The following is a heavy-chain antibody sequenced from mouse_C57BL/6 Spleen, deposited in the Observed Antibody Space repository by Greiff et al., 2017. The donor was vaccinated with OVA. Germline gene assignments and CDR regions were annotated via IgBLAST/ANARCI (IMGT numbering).Heavy chain of an antibody. CDR2: INPNNGGT. D-gene: IGHD2-4*01. CDR1: GYTFTDYY. J-gene: IGHJ3*01. CDR3: ARSHYDYDEFAY. V-gene: IGHV1-26*01. Sequence: VQLKQSGPELVKPGASVKISCKASGYTFTDYYMNWVKQSHGKSLEWIGDINPNNGGTSYNQKFKGKATLTVDKSSSTAYMELRSLTSEDSAVYYCARSHYDYDEFAYWGQGTLVTVSA.